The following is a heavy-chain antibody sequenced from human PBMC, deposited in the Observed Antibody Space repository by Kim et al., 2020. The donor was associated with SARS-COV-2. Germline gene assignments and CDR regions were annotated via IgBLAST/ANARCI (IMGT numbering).Heavy chain of an antibody. CDR3: ARRFRGTSIRFLGLFQLDY. CDR2: VYYTGNT. CDR1: GGSISSCGYY. D-gene: IGHD3-3*01. V-gene: IGHV4-39*01. J-gene: IGHJ4*02. Sequence: SETLSLTCIVSGGSISSCGYYWDWIRPRPGKGLDWIGSVYYTGNTYYNPSLKSRVTLSVNTTKNQFSLKPSSVTAAEPGVYYCARRFRGTSIRFLGLFQLDYWGQGILVTVSS.